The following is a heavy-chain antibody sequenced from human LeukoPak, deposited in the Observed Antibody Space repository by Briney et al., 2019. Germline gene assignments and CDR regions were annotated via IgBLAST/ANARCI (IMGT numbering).Heavy chain of an antibody. CDR1: GFTFSSYA. CDR3: AKRGSLGYCSGGSCPSDFDY. J-gene: IGHJ4*02. CDR2: ISGSGGST. Sequence: WGSLRLSCVASGFTFSSYAMSWVRQAPGKGLEWVSAISGSGGSTYYADSVKGRFTISRDNSKNTLYLQMNSLRAEDTAVYYCAKRGSLGYCSGGSCPSDFDYWGQGTLVTVSS. V-gene: IGHV3-23*01. D-gene: IGHD2-15*01.